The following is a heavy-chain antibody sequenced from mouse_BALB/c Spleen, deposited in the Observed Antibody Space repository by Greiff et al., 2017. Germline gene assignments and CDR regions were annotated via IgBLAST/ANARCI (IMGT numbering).Heavy chain of an antibody. CDR1: GYTFTDYN. D-gene: IGHD2-10*01. J-gene: IGHJ3*01. CDR2: IYPYNGGT. CDR3: ASTSYYGNYGFAY. V-gene: IGHV1S29*02. Sequence: EVQLQQSGPELVKPGASVKISCKASGYTFTDYNMHWVKQIHGKSLEWIGYIYPYNGGTGYNQKFKSKATLTVDNSSSTAYMELRSLTSEDSAVYYCASTSYYGNYGFAYWGQGTLVTVSA.